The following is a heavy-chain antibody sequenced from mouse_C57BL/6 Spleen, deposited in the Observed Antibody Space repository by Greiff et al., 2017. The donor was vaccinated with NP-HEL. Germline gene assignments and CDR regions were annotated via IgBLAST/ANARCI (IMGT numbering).Heavy chain of an antibody. D-gene: IGHD2-1*01. J-gene: IGHJ3*01. CDR3: ADGNYEGLAY. V-gene: IGHV1-82*01. Sequence: QVQLQQSGPELVKPGASVKISCKASGYAFSSSWMNWVKQRPGKGLEWIGRIYPGDGDTNYNGKFKGKATLTADKSSSTAYMQLSSLTSEDSAVYFCADGNYEGLAYWGQGTLVTVSA. CDR1: GYAFSSSW. CDR2: IYPGDGDT.